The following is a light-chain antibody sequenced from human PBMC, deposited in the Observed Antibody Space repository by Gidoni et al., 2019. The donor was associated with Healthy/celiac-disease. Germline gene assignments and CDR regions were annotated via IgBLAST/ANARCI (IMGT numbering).Light chain of an antibody. V-gene: IGKV1-5*03. CDR3: QQYNSYSPLT. J-gene: IGKJ4*01. CDR1: QSISSW. Sequence: DIQMTQSPSTLSASVGDRVTITCRASQSISSWLAWYQQKPGKAPKLLIYKASSLESGVPSRFSGSGSGTEFTLTISSLQPDDFATYYCQQYNSYSPLTFXGGTKVEIK. CDR2: KAS.